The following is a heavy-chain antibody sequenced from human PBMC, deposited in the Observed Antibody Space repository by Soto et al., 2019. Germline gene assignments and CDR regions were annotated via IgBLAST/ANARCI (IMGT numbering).Heavy chain of an antibody. V-gene: IGHV2-5*02. CDR2: IYWDDDT. D-gene: IGHD3-22*01. CDR1: GFSLIYITVS. CDR3: VHRGDYHDRSGFYHPHFDY. J-gene: IGHJ4*02. Sequence: SGPTLVNPTQTLTLTFTFSGFSLIYITVSVGWVRHPPGRALEWLALIYWDDDTRFTPSLQNRLTVTKDTSKNQVVLTMTNVDPEDTGTYFCVHRGDYHDRSGFYHPHFDYWGPGTLVTVSS.